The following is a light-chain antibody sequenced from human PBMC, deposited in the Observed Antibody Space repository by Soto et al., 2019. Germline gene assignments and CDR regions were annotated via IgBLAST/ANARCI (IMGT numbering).Light chain of an antibody. CDR2: PAS. Sequence: IQLTQSPSSLSASVGDRVTITCRASQGISSYLAWYQQEPGKPPKLLIYPASTLQSGVPSRFSGSGSGTDFTLTISSLQPEDFATYYCQQFKSYPLTFGGGTKVDIK. V-gene: IGKV1-9*01. J-gene: IGKJ4*01. CDR1: QGISSY. CDR3: QQFKSYPLT.